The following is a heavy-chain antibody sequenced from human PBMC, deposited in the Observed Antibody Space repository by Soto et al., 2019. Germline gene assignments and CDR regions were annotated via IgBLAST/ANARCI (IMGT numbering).Heavy chain of an antibody. Sequence: SETLSLTCTVYVGSFSCYYGSWIRQPPGKWLEWIGEVHHEECTKXXPSLKSRVXISVDISKNQLXLDLNXFTSADTAVYYCSRGIDQYKTGWWRQGTLVTVSS. J-gene: IGHJ4*02. V-gene: IGHV4-34*01. CDR3: SRGIDQYKTGW. CDR2: VHHEECT. CDR1: VGSFSCYY. D-gene: IGHD6-19*01.